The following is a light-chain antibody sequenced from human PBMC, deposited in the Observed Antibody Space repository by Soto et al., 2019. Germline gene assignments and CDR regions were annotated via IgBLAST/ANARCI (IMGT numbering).Light chain of an antibody. CDR2: QDS. V-gene: IGLV3-1*01. CDR1: TLGDKY. J-gene: IGLJ2*01. Sequence: SYELTQPPSVSVSPGQTASITCSGDTLGDKYACWYQQKPGQSPVLVIYQDSKRPSGIPERFSGSNSGNTATLTISGTQAMGEADYFCQAWDSSTHVVFGGGTKLTVL. CDR3: QAWDSSTHVV.